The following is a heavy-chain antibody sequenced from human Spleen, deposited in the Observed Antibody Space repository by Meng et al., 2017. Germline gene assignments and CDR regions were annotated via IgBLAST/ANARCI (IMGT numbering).Heavy chain of an antibody. Sequence: QVQLVQSGAEVKRPGASVRVSCKASGYTFTDYYMQWVRQAPGQGLEWMGWINAYNGDTNYAQTLQGRVTMTTDTSTSTAYMELRSLRSDDTAVYYCARVEVGITSGDYWGQGTLVTVSS. J-gene: IGHJ4*02. V-gene: IGHV1-18*01. D-gene: IGHD2-21*01. CDR2: INAYNGDT. CDR1: GYTFTDYY. CDR3: ARVEVGITSGDY.